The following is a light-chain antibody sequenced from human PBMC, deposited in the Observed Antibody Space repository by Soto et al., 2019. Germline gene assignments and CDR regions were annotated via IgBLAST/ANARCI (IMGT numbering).Light chain of an antibody. Sequence: VARVTITCRASQNSSNYLAWYQQKPGKAPILLIYAASRVDGGVPSRFSGSGSGTDFTLTIDRLQPDDFATYYCQQYNSYPFTFGQGTRLEI. V-gene: IGKV1-5*01. CDR2: AAS. CDR1: QNSSNY. CDR3: QQYNSYPFT. J-gene: IGKJ5*01.